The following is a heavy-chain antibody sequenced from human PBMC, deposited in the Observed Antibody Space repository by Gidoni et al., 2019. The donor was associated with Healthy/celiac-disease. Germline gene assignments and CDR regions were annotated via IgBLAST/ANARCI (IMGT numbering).Heavy chain of an antibody. Sequence: EVQLLESGGGLVQPGGSLRLSCAAYGFTFSSYAVSWVRQAPGKGLEWVSASSGSGGSTYYADAVKGRFTISRDNSKNTLYLQMNSLRAEDTAVYYCAKDPPDCSGGSCYSFNWFDPWGQGTLVTVSS. CDR2: SSGSGGST. J-gene: IGHJ5*02. D-gene: IGHD2-15*01. V-gene: IGHV3-23*01. CDR3: AKDPPDCSGGSCYSFNWFDP. CDR1: GFTFSSYA.